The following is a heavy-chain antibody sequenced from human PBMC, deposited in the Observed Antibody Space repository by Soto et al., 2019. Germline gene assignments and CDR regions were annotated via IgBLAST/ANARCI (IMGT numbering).Heavy chain of an antibody. CDR3: AREAVDSGYYWDAFDI. V-gene: IGHV1-3*01. CDR2: INAGNGNT. CDR1: GYTFTSYA. D-gene: IGHD5-12*01. J-gene: IGHJ3*02. Sequence: QVQLVQSGAEVKKPGASVKVSCKASGYTFTSYAMHWVRQAPGQRLEWMGWINAGNGNTKYSQKFQGRVTITRDTAASTAYMELSSLRAEDTAVYYCAREAVDSGYYWDAFDIWGQGTMVTVSS.